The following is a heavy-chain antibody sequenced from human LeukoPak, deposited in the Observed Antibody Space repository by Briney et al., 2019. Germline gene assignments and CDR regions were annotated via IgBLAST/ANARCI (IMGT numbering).Heavy chain of an antibody. J-gene: IGHJ2*01. CDR3: TRGAAAAPVWYFDL. CDR1: GGSISRYY. D-gene: IGHD6-13*01. V-gene: IGHV4-59*01. Sequence: SETLSLTCTVSGGSISRYYWSWIRQPPGKGLEWIGYIYYSGSTNYNPSLKSRVTISVDTSKNQFSLKLSSVTAADTAVYYCTRGAAAAPVWYFDLWGRGTLVTVAS. CDR2: IYYSGST.